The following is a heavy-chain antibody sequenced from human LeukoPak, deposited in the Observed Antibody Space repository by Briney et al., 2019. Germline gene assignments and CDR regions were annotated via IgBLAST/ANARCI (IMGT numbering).Heavy chain of an antibody. Sequence: GGPLRLSCATSGFAFSSYAMNWVRQAPGKGLEWVSGISGSGGSTYHADSVKGRFTISRDSSKNTVYLQMNSLRDEDTAVYYCAKGEGTKGHYYFDSWGQGTLVTVSS. V-gene: IGHV3-23*01. CDR1: GFAFSSYA. CDR2: ISGSGGST. D-gene: IGHD2-8*01. CDR3: AKGEGTKGHYYFDS. J-gene: IGHJ4*02.